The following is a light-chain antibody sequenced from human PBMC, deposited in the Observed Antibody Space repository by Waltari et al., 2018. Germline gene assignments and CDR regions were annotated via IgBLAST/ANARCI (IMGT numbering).Light chain of an antibody. CDR2: KAS. Sequence: DIQMTQSPSTLSASVGDRVTITCRASQSISSWLAWYQQKPGKPPKRLIYKASSLESGVPSRFSGSGSGTEFTLTINSLQPDDFATYYCQHYYSYPLTFGGGTKVEIK. J-gene: IGKJ4*01. CDR3: QHYYSYPLT. V-gene: IGKV1-5*03. CDR1: QSISSW.